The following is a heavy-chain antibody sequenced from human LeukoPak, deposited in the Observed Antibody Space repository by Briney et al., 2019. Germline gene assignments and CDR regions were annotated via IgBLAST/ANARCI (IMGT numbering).Heavy chain of an antibody. CDR1: GGSIRSYY. CDR2: IYFSGST. J-gene: IGHJ4*02. Sequence: SETLSLTCTVSGGSIRSYYWSWIRQPPGKGLEWIGYIYFSGSTSYNPSLKSRVTISVDTSKNQFSLKVTSVTAADTAVYYCANYMAGTMVDFWGQGTLVAVSS. CDR3: ANYMAGTMVDF. V-gene: IGHV4-4*08. D-gene: IGHD1-1*01.